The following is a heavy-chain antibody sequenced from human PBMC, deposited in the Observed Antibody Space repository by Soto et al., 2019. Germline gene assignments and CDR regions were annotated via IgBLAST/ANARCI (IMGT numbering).Heavy chain of an antibody. CDR1: GYTFTSYA. D-gene: IGHD3-10*01. Sequence: GASVKVSCKASGYTFTSYAMHWVRQAPGQRLEWMGWINAGNGNTKYSQKFQGRVTITRDTSASTAYMELSSLRSEDTAVYYCARAARGVLYNWFDPWGQGTLVTVSS. CDR2: INAGNGNT. V-gene: IGHV1-3*01. CDR3: ARAARGVLYNWFDP. J-gene: IGHJ5*02.